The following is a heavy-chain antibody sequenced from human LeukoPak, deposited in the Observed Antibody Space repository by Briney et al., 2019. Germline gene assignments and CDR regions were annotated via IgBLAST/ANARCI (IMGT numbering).Heavy chain of an antibody. Sequence: ASVKVSCKASGYTFTSYGISWVRQAPGQGLEWMGWISAYNGNTNYAQKLQGRVTMTTDTSTSTAYMELRSLRSDDTAVYYCARVRGVINYYDSSGCFDYWGQGTLVTVSS. J-gene: IGHJ4*02. CDR2: ISAYNGNT. D-gene: IGHD3-22*01. CDR1: GYTFTSYG. CDR3: ARVRGVINYYDSSGCFDY. V-gene: IGHV1-18*01.